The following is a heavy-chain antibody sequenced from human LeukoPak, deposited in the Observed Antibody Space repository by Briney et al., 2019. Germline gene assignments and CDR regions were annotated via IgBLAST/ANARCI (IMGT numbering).Heavy chain of an antibody. Sequence: WASVKVSCKASGYTFTGYYMHWVRQAPGQGLEWMGWINTNTGNPTYAQGFTGRFVFSLDTSVSTAYLQISSLKAEDTAVYYCASLGGSYLGPWFDPWGQGTLVTVSS. J-gene: IGHJ5*02. CDR1: GYTFTGYY. CDR3: ASLGGSYLGPWFDP. V-gene: IGHV7-4-1*02. CDR2: INTNTGNP. D-gene: IGHD1-26*01.